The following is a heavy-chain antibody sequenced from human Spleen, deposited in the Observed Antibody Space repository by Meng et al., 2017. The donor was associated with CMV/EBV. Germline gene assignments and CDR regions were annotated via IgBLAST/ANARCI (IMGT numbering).Heavy chain of an antibody. CDR2: ISSSSSHI. D-gene: IGHD3/OR15-3a*01. Sequence: GESLKISCAASGFTFSSYSMNWVRQAPGKGLEWVSSISSSSSHIYYADSVKGRFTISRDNAKNSLYLQMNSLRAEDTAVYYCARDQDSPFEDSYYGMDVWGQGTTVTVSS. CDR1: GFTFSSYS. CDR3: ARDQDSPFEDSYYGMDV. J-gene: IGHJ6*02. V-gene: IGHV3-21*01.